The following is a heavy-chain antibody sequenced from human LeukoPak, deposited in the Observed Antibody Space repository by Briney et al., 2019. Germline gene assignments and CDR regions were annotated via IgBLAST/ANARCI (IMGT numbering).Heavy chain of an antibody. CDR2: ISSSSSYI. D-gene: IGHD3-22*01. CDR3: ASPLIKYYYDSSGNDYAFDI. V-gene: IGHV3-21*04. J-gene: IGHJ3*02. CDR1: GFTFSSYE. Sequence: GGSLRLSCAASGFTFSSYEMNWVRQAPGKGLEWVSSISSSSSYIYYADSVKGRFTISRDNAKSSLYLQMNSLRAEDTAVYYCASPLIKYYYDSSGNDYAFDIWGQGTMVTVSS.